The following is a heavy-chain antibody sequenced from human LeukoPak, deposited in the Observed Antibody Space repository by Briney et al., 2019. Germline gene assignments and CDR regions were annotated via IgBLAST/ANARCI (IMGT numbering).Heavy chain of an antibody. Sequence: SETLSLTCAVYGGSFSSYYWSWIRQPPGKGLEWIGYIYYSGSTDYNPSLKSRVTISVDTSKNQFSLKLSSVTAADTAVYYCARLVYYDALNFDFWGQGTLVTVSS. V-gene: IGHV4-59*01. CDR3: ARLVYYDALNFDF. J-gene: IGHJ4*02. D-gene: IGHD3-22*01. CDR2: IYYSGST. CDR1: GGSFSSYY.